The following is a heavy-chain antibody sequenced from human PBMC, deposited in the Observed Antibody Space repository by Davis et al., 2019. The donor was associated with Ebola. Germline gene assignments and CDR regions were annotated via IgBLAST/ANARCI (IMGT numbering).Heavy chain of an antibody. V-gene: IGHV4-34*01. CDR3: ARRRDRPYRSWFDP. Sequence: PGGSLRLSCAVYGGSFSGYYWSWIRQPPGKGLEWIGEINHSGSTNYNPSLKSRVTISVDTSKNQFSLKLSSVTAADTAVYYCARRRDRPYRSWFDPWGQGTLVTVSS. CDR1: GGSFSGYY. J-gene: IGHJ5*02. CDR2: INHSGST. D-gene: IGHD6-6*01.